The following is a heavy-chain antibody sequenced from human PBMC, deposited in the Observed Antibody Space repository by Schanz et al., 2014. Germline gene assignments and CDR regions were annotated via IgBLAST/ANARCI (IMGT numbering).Heavy chain of an antibody. Sequence: VQLEQSGAEVKKTGSSVKVSCKASGGTFSSFGINWVRQAPGQGLEWMGRIIPSLGLAKYEQKFQDKVTITADTSTTTAYMELSGLRSEDTAVYYCARDRLECGAECYSVEVFEIWGQGTLVIVSS. V-gene: IGHV1-69*04. CDR3: ARDRLECGAECYSVEVFEI. D-gene: IGHD2-21*01. J-gene: IGHJ4*02. CDR1: GGTFSSFG. CDR2: IIPSLGLA.